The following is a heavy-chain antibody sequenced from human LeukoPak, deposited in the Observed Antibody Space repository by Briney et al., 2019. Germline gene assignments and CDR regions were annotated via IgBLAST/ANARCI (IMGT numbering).Heavy chain of an antibody. CDR2: IYHSGST. D-gene: IGHD6-19*01. V-gene: IGHV4-38-2*02. Sequence: SETLSLTCNVSGYSISSGYYWGWIRQPPGKGLEWIGSIYHSGSTYYSPSLKSRVTISVDTSKNQFSLKLSSVTAADTAVYYCATNAVAGADTWFDPWGQGTLVTVSS. CDR3: ATNAVAGADTWFDP. J-gene: IGHJ5*02. CDR1: GYSISSGYY.